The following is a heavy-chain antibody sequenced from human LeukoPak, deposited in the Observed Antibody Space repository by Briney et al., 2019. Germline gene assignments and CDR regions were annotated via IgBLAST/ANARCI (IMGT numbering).Heavy chain of an antibody. CDR3: ARHRSGSYKN. D-gene: IGHD1-26*01. J-gene: IGHJ4*02. V-gene: IGHV4-34*01. Sequence: SETLSLTRAVYGGSLSGYYWSWIRQPPGKGLEWIGEINHSGSTNYNPSLKSRVTISVDTSKNQFSLKVSSVTAADTAVYYCARHRSGSYKNWGQGTLVTVSS. CDR2: INHSGST. CDR1: GGSLSGYY.